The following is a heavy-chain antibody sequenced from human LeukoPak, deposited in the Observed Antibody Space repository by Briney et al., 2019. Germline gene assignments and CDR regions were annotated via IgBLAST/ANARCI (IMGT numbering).Heavy chain of an antibody. J-gene: IGHJ4*02. CDR3: ARGLDSSGWLDY. D-gene: IGHD6-19*01. Sequence: SETLSPTCAVYGGSFSGYYWSWIRQPPGKGLEWIGEINHSGSTNYNPSLKSRVTISVDTSKNQFSLKLSSVTAADTAVYYCARGLDSSGWLDYWGQGTLVTVSS. V-gene: IGHV4-34*01. CDR1: GGSFSGYY. CDR2: INHSGST.